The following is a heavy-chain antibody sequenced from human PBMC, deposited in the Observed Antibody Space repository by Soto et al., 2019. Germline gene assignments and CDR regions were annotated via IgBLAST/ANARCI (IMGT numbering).Heavy chain of an antibody. J-gene: IGHJ6*02. Sequence: QVQLVQSGAEVKKPGASVKVSCKASGYTFTSYDINWVRQATGQGLEWMGWMNPNSGNTGYAQKFQGRVTMTRNTSIRTAYMELSSLRSEDTAVYYCARGNHKGLDYYDYCMDVWGQGTTVTVSS. CDR1: GYTFTSYD. CDR3: ARGNHKGLDYYDYCMDV. V-gene: IGHV1-8*01. CDR2: MNPNSGNT.